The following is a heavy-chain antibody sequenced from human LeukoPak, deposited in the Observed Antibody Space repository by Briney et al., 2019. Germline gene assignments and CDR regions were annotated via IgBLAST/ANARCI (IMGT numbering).Heavy chain of an antibody. CDR2: IYYSGST. Sequence: NASETLSLTCTVSGGSISSYYWSWIRRPPGKGLEWIGYIYYSGSTNYNPSLKSRVTISVDTSKNQFSLKLSSVTAADTAVYYCAREGSANWNYVWFDPWGQGTLVTVSS. D-gene: IGHD1-7*01. CDR3: AREGSANWNYVWFDP. J-gene: IGHJ5*02. CDR1: GGSISSYY. V-gene: IGHV4-59*01.